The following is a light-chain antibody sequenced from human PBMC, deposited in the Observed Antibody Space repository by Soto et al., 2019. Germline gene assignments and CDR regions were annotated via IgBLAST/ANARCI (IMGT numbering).Light chain of an antibody. V-gene: IGLV2-14*01. J-gene: IGLJ2*01. CDR1: SSDVGGYNY. CDR2: DVS. CDR3: SSYTSSSTLVV. Sequence: QSALTQPASVSGSPGQSITISCTGTSSDVGGYNYVSWYQQHPGKAPKLMIYDVSNRPSGVSKRFSGSKPGNTASLTISGLQAEDEADYYCSSYTSSSTLVVFGGGTKVTVL.